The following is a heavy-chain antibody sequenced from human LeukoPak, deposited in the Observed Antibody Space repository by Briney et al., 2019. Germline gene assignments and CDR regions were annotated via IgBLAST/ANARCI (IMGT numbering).Heavy chain of an antibody. V-gene: IGHV3-21*01. CDR3: ARILPRQYRPPYYYYMDV. CDR1: GFTFSSYS. D-gene: IGHD4-11*01. Sequence: GGSLTLSCAVSGFTFSSYSMNWVRQAPGKGLEWVSSIISSSSYIYYADSVKGRFTISRDNAKNSLYLQMNSLRAEDTAVYYCARILPRQYRPPYYYYMDVWGKGTTVTVSS. J-gene: IGHJ6*03. CDR2: IISSSSYI.